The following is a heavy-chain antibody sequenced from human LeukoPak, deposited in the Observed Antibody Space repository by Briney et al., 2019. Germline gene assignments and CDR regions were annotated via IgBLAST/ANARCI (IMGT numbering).Heavy chain of an antibody. CDR1: GGSISSHY. V-gene: IGHV4-59*11. Sequence: SETLSLTCTVSGGSISSHYWSWIRQPPGKGLEWIAYIYDTGTTVSNPSLKSRVSMSLDRSKNEFSLQLTSVAAADTAVYYCAGIWYSSGYYFDYWGQGTLVTVSS. CDR3: AGIWYSSGYYFDY. J-gene: IGHJ4*02. CDR2: IYDTGTT. D-gene: IGHD6-19*01.